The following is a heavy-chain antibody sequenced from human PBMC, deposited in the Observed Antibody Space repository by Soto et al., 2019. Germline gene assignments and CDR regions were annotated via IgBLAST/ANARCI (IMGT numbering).Heavy chain of an antibody. V-gene: IGHV4-34*01. CDR3: ARAPYYSGSGSYSNWFDP. Sequence: QVQFQQWGAGLLKPSETLSLTCAVYGGSFSGYYWNWIRQPPGKGLEWIGEINHSGSTNYNPSLKSRVSISVDTSRNQISLKLSSVTAADTAVYYCARAPYYSGSGSYSNWFDPWGQGTLVTVSS. D-gene: IGHD3-10*01. J-gene: IGHJ5*02. CDR1: GGSFSGYY. CDR2: INHSGST.